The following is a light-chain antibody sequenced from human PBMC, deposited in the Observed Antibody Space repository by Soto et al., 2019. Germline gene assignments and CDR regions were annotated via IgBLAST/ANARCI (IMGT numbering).Light chain of an antibody. CDR2: DVS. V-gene: IGLV2-11*01. CDR3: CSYSVTPTFWV. CDR1: NSDIGGYNY. Sequence: QSVLTQPRSVSGSPGQSVTISCTGTNSDIGGYNYVSWYQQHPGKAPKVMIYDVSRRPSGVPDRFSGSKSGNTASLTISGLQPEDEADYFCCSYSVTPTFWVFGGGTKLTVL. J-gene: IGLJ3*02.